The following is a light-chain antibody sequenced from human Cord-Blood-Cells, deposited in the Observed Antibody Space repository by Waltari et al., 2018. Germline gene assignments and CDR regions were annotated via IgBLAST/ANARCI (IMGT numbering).Light chain of an antibody. CDR2: LAS. CDR1: QSLLHRNGYNY. V-gene: IGKV2-28*01. Sequence: SVMTQSPLILLITPAASPSTSLRARQSLLHRNGYNYFDWYLQKPGKSPQLLIYLASNLHTGVPARFSGSGSGTDFTLKISSVQPEDFGVYYCMQGLKTPLTFGGGTKVEIK. CDR3: MQGLKTPLT. J-gene: IGKJ4*01.